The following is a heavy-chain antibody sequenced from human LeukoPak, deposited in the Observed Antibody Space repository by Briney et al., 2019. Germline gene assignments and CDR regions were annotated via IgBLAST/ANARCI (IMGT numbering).Heavy chain of an antibody. D-gene: IGHD6-19*01. CDR3: AREGGGSGWYFHY. CDR2: IWYDGSNK. J-gene: IGHJ4*02. V-gene: IGHV3-33*01. Sequence: GRSLRLSCAASGFTFSSYGMPWVRQAPGKGLEWVAVIWYDGSNKYYADSVKGRFTISRDNSKNTLYLQMNSLRAEDTAVYYCAREGGGSGWYFHYWGQGTLVTVSS. CDR1: GFTFSSYG.